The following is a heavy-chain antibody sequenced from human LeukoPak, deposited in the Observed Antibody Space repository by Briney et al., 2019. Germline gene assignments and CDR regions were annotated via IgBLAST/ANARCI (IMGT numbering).Heavy chain of an antibody. D-gene: IGHD1-26*01. V-gene: IGHV4-39*01. J-gene: IGHJ4*02. CDR3: ARGLRWDLTISGTSTFDY. CDR2: FCYSGST. CDR1: GVSIRSCSLF. Sequence: PSETLSLTCSVSGVSIRSCSLFWVGLRQPPGKGVEWIGSFCYSGSTYYRPSLKSRVTMSVDTSKNQFSLRLSSVTAADTAVYYCARGLRWDLTISGTSTFDYWGQGSLVTVAS.